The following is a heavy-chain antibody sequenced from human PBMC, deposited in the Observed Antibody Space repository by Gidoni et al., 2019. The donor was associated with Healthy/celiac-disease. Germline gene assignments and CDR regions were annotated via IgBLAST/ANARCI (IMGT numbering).Heavy chain of an antibody. CDR2: INPNSGGT. Sequence: QVQLVQSGAEVKKPGASVKVSCKASGYPFTGYYMHWVRQAPGQGLEWMGWINPNSGGTNYAQKFQGRVTMTRDTSISTAYMELSRLRSDDTAVYYCAREDSSGWYGNWFDPWGQGTLVTVSS. CDR1: GYPFTGYY. D-gene: IGHD6-19*01. CDR3: AREDSSGWYGNWFDP. V-gene: IGHV1-2*02. J-gene: IGHJ5*02.